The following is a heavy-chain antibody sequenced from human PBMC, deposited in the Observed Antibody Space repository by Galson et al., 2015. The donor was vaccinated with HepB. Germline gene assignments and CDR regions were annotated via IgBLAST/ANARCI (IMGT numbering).Heavy chain of an antibody. J-gene: IGHJ5*02. CDR2: ISGNGANT. D-gene: IGHD3-10*01. CDR3: AKDVRFYYKRNNYGWFDT. V-gene: IGHV3-23*01. CDR1: GFTFSRFA. Sequence: SLRLSCAASGFTFSRFAMSWVRQAPGERLEWVSSISGNGANTYYADSVKGRFTISRDNSRNTVYLQMNSLRAEDTAIYHCAKDVRFYYKRNNYGWFDTWGQGTLVTVSS.